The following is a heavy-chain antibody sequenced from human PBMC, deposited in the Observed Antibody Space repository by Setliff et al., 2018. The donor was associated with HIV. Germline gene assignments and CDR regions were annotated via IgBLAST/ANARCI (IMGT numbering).Heavy chain of an antibody. CDR3: TAILLQFLGDY. CDR1: GFTFSKYW. CDR2: IKEDGSTK. D-gene: IGHD3-3*01. Sequence: GGSLRLSCVASGFTFSKYWMSWVRQAPGKGLELVASIKEDGSTKYYVDSVKGRFTFSRDNAKNSLYLQVNSLRAEDTAVYYCTAILLQFLGDYWGLGSLVTVSS. J-gene: IGHJ4*02. V-gene: IGHV3-7*03.